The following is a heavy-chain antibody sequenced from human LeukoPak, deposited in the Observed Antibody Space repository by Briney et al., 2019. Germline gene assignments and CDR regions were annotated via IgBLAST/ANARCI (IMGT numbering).Heavy chain of an antibody. CDR3: ARSTRSYLDY. CDR1: GGSISSGDYY. V-gene: IGHV4-61*08. J-gene: IGHJ4*02. CDR2: IYYSGST. Sequence: SETLSLTCTVSGGSISSGDYYWSWIRQPPGKGLEWIGYIYYSGSTNYNPSLKSRVTISVDTSKNQFSLKLSSVTAADTAVYYCARSTRSYLDYWGQGTLVTVSS.